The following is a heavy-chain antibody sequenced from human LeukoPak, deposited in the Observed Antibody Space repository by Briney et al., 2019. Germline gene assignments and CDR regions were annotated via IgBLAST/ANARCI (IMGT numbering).Heavy chain of an antibody. J-gene: IGHJ4*02. D-gene: IGHD5-12*01. CDR1: GFTFSSYW. CDR3: ASVYSGYDPPFDY. Sequence: GGSLRLSCAASGFTFSSYWMSWVRQAPGKGLEWVANIKQDGSEKYYVDSVKGRFTISRDNAKNSLYLQMNSLRAEDTAVYYCASVYSGYDPPFDYWGQGTLVTVSS. CDR2: IKQDGSEK. V-gene: IGHV3-7*01.